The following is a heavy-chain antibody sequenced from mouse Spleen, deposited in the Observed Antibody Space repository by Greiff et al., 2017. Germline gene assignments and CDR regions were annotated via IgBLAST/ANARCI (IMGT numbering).Heavy chain of an antibody. Sequence: VKLQQSGAELAKPGASVKLSCKASGYTFTSYWMHWVKQRPGQGLEWIGYINPSSGYTKYNQKFKDKATLTADKSSSTAYMQLSSLTYEDSAVYICAKNNCDAYAMGSWGHGTPLTASS. CDR2: INPSSGYT. V-gene: IGHV1-7*01. CDR3: AKNNCDAYAMGS. J-gene: IGHJ4*01. CDR1: GYTFTSYW. D-gene: IGHD4-1*01.